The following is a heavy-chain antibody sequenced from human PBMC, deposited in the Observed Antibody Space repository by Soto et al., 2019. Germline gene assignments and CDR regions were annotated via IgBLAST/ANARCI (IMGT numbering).Heavy chain of an antibody. CDR3: ARERLCSSTACYRDAFDV. V-gene: IGHV1-69*04. J-gene: IGHJ3*01. CDR2: IIPLLGVP. Sequence: QVQLVQSGAEVRKPGSSVRVSCKASGGPARSYTLTWVRQAPGQGLEWMGRIIPLLGVPDYAQKFQGRLTIVADKSTNTAYLDLSSLTCDDTALYYCARERLCSSTACYRDAFDVWGQGTQVTVSS. CDR1: GGPARSYT. D-gene: IGHD2-2*01.